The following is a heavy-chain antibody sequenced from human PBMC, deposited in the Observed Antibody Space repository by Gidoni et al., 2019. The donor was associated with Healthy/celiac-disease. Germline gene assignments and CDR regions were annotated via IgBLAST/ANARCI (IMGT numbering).Heavy chain of an antibody. V-gene: IGHV4-59*01. J-gene: IGHJ4*02. CDR3: ARASGWKPYFDY. D-gene: IGHD6-19*01. Sequence: QVQLQESGPGLVKPSETLSLTCTVSGGSISSYYWSWIRQPPGKGLEWIGYIYYSGSTNYNPSLKSRVTISVDTSKNQFSLKLSSVTDADTAVYYCARASGWKPYFDYWGQGTLVTVSS. CDR2: IYYSGST. CDR1: GGSISSYY.